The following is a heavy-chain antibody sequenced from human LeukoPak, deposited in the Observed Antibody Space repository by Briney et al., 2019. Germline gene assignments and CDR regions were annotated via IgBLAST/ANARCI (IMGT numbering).Heavy chain of an antibody. J-gene: IGHJ6*03. V-gene: IGHV1-69*13. D-gene: IGHD6-19*01. Sequence: SVKVSCKASGGTFSSYAISWVRQAPGQGLEWMGGIIPIFGTANYAQKFQGRVTITADESTSTAYMELSSLRSEDTAVYYCARVIEQWLENLGYYYYMDVWGKGTMVTVSS. CDR2: IIPIFGTA. CDR3: ARVIEQWLENLGYYYYMDV. CDR1: GGTFSSYA.